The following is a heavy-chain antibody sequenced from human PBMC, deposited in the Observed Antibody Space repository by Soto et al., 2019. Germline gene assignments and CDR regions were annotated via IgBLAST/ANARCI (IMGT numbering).Heavy chain of an antibody. V-gene: IGHV3-23*01. Sequence: GGSLRLSCAASGFTFNTFAMNWVRQAPGKGLEWVAFISGSGGTTYYADSVKGRFTISRDTSKNTLYLQMNSLRAEDTAVYYCARCPYCTNGVCSDYYYYYGMDVWGQGTTVTVSS. CDR2: ISGSGGTT. J-gene: IGHJ6*02. D-gene: IGHD2-8*01. CDR1: GFTFNTFA. CDR3: ARCPYCTNGVCSDYYYYYGMDV.